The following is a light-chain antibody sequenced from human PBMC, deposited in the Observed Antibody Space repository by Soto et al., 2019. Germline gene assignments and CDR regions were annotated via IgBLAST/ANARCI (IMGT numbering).Light chain of an antibody. J-gene: IGKJ4*01. Sequence: DIVLTQSPATLSLSPGDRATLSCRASQSVGTSLAWYKQQPGQAPRLLIYDASNRATGIPARFSGSGSGTEFSLTISSLQSEDFAVYSCQQYGDWPGAFGGGTKVEIK. CDR3: QQYGDWPGA. CDR2: DAS. CDR1: QSVGTS. V-gene: IGKV3-11*01.